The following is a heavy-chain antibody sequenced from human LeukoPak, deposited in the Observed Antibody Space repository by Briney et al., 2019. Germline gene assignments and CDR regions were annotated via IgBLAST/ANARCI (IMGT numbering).Heavy chain of an antibody. J-gene: IGHJ6*02. CDR3: ARHRDYTNGMDV. V-gene: IGHV4-61*08. CDR1: GGSISSGGYY. CDR2: IYYGGST. Sequence: PSETLSLTCTVSGGSISSGGYYWTWIRQPPGKGLEWIGYIYYGGSTDYSPSLKSRVTISVDTSKNQFSLKLSSVTAADTAVYYCARHRDYTNGMDVWGQGTTVTVSS. D-gene: IGHD4-4*01.